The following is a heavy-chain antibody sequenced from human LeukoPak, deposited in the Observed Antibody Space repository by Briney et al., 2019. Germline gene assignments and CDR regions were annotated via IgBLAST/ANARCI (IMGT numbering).Heavy chain of an antibody. CDR2: ITGSGGST. D-gene: IGHD3-22*01. V-gene: IGHV3-23*01. Sequence: PGGSLRLSCGASGFIFSSYAMSWVRQAPGKGLEWVSAITGSGGSTYYEDSVKGRFTISRYNSKNTLYLQMNSLRAEDTAVYHCAISRDSSGYYYSWGQETLVTVSS. CDR3: AISRDSSGYYYS. J-gene: IGHJ4*02. CDR1: GFIFSSYA.